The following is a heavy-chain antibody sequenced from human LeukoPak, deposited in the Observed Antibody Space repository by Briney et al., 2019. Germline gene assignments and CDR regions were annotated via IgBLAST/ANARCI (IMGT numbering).Heavy chain of an antibody. V-gene: IGHV3-53*01. Sequence: PGGSLRLSCVASGFIFSSNYMSWVRQAPGKGLEWGSVIYSGGSTYYADSVKGRFTISRDISKNTLYLQMNSLRPEDTAVYYCAKIAYGSGSYNFDYWGQGTLVTVSS. D-gene: IGHD3-10*01. CDR2: IYSGGST. J-gene: IGHJ4*02. CDR1: GFIFSSNY. CDR3: AKIAYGSGSYNFDY.